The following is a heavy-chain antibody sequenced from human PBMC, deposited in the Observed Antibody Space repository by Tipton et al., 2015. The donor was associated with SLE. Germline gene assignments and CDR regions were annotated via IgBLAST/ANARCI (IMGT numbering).Heavy chain of an antibody. V-gene: IGHV4-31*03. D-gene: IGHD5-12*01. CDR2: LSYSGST. J-gene: IGHJ4*02. CDR3: ARGGVGGYDYFDF. Sequence: LRLSCSVSDGSINNGDYYWTWIRQHPGKGLEWIGYLSYSGSTFYNPSLKSRFSISLDTSKSQISLKMTSVTVADTAVYYCARGGVGGYDYFDFWGQGTLVTVSS. CDR1: DGSINNGDYY.